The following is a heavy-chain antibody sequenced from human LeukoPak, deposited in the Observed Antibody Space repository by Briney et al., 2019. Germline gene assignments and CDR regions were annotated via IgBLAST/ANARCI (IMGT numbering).Heavy chain of an antibody. D-gene: IGHD5-24*01. J-gene: IGHJ4*02. CDR3: ALPNVEHDY. Sequence: GGSLRLSCAASGFTFSDFAMGWVRQAPGKGLEWVSVISTSDDTYYADSVKGRFTISRDNAKNSLYLQMNSLRAEDTAVYYCALPNVEHDYWGQGTLVTVSS. CDR1: GFTFSDFA. CDR2: ISTSDDT. V-gene: IGHV3-69-1*01.